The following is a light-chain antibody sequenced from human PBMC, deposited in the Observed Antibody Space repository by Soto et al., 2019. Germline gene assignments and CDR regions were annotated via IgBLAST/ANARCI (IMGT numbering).Light chain of an antibody. J-gene: IGLJ2*01. CDR2: EGS. Sequence: QSALTQPASVSGSPGQSITLSCTGTSSDVGSYKFVSWYQQHPGKAPKLIIYEGSKRPSGVSYRFSGSKSGTTASLTISGLQAEDEADYYCCSFVGSDVVFGGGTKLTVL. CDR1: SSDVGSYKF. CDR3: CSFVGSDVV. V-gene: IGLV2-23*01.